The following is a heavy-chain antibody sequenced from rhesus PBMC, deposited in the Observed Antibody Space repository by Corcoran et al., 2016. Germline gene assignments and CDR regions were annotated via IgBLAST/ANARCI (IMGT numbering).Heavy chain of an antibody. V-gene: IGHV4-127*01. CDR3: ARASYYYSGSYNY. J-gene: IGHJ4*01. CDR1: GYSISSGYG. Sequence: QVQLQESGPGLVKLSETLSLTCAVSGYSISSGYGWGWIRHSPGKGLEWIGQIYGGSGSTYYNPSLKSRVTVSKDTSKNQFSLKLSSVTAADTAVYYCARASYYYSGSYNYWGQGVLVTVSS. CDR2: IYGGSGST. D-gene: IGHD3-16*01.